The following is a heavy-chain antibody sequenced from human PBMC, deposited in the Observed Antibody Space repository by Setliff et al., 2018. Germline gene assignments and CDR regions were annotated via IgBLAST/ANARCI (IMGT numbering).Heavy chain of an antibody. CDR3: ARMYSSSWYGDYYYGMDV. D-gene: IGHD6-13*01. CDR1: GFTFSNYY. Sequence: KTGGSLRLSCAASGFTFSNYYMTWIRQAPGKGLEWISYIHDSGNPTYYADSVKVRFTISRDNSKNTLYLQMNSLRAEDTAVYYCARMYSSSWYGDYYYGMDVWGQGTTVTVSS. V-gene: IGHV3-11*04. J-gene: IGHJ6*02. CDR2: IHDSGNPT.